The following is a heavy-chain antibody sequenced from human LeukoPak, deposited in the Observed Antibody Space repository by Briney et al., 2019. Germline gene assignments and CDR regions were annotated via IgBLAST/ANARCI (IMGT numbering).Heavy chain of an antibody. D-gene: IGHD4-17*01. CDR1: GFTFSSYA. CDR2: ISGSGGST. CDR3: AKDLGYGDPYGMDV. V-gene: IGHV3-23*01. J-gene: IGHJ6*02. Sequence: PGGSLRLSCAASGFTFSSYAMHWVRQAPGKGLEWVSAISGSGGSTYYADSVKGRFTISRDNSKNTLYLQMNSLRAEDTAVYYCAKDLGYGDPYGMDVWGQGTTVTVSS.